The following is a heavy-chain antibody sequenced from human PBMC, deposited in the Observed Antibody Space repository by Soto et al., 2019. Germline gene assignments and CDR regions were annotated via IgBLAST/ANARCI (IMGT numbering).Heavy chain of an antibody. CDR1: GGTFSSYT. Sequence: QVQLVQSGAEVKKPGSSVKVSCKASGGTFSSYTISWVRQAPGQGLEWMGRIIPNLGIANCAQKFQGRITITAEQSTSTAYMELSSLRSEDTAVYYCARVPRLVVVPAASSSLYFDLWGRGTLVTVSS. D-gene: IGHD2-2*01. CDR3: ARVPRLVVVPAASSSLYFDL. V-gene: IGHV1-69*02. CDR2: IIPNLGIA. J-gene: IGHJ2*01.